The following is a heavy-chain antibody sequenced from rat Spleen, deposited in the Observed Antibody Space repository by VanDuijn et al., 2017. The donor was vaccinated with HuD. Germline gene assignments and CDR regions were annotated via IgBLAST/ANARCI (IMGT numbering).Heavy chain of an antibody. V-gene: IGHV5-7*01. CDR2: ISYDGGST. CDR1: GFTFSNYG. D-gene: IGHD1-1*01. Sequence: EVQLVESGGGLLQPGRSMKLSCAASGFTFSNYGMAWVRQAPKKGLEWVAYISYDGGSTYYRDSVKGRFTISRDNAKNTLYLQLNSLKSEDTAIYYCARTGPHYYSGDWYFDFWGPGTMVTVSS. J-gene: IGHJ1*01. CDR3: ARTGPHYYSGDWYFDF.